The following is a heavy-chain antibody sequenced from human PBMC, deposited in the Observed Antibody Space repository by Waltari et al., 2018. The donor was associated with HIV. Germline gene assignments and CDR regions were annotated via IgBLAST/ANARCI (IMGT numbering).Heavy chain of an antibody. D-gene: IGHD5-12*01. J-gene: IGHJ4*02. CDR2: ISSGSSFI. CDR1: VFSFGRLS. CDR3: ARDMATFTGAYYFDT. Sequence: EVQLMESGGRLVKPGGSLSLSCAASVFSFGRLSMSWVRQAPGKGLEWVASISSGSSFITYSGSVKGRFTISRGNAENSLYLQMNSLRAEDTAVYYCARDMATFTGAYYFDTWGQGTLVTVSS. V-gene: IGHV3-21*01.